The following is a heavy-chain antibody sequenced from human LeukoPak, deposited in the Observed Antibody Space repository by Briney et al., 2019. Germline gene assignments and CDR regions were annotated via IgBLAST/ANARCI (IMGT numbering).Heavy chain of an antibody. V-gene: IGHV3-30*02. CDR3: AKDLPDRYSLEY. D-gene: IGHD2-15*01. CDR2: TNYDGSDR. CDR1: GCTFRNYA. J-gene: IGHJ4*02. Sequence: GGSLRLSCAASGCTFRNYAMYWVRQAPGKGLEWVAFTNYDGSDRCYADSVKGRFTVSRDNPKNTLYLQMNSLRTEDTAVYYCAKDLPDRYSLEYWGQGTMVTVPS.